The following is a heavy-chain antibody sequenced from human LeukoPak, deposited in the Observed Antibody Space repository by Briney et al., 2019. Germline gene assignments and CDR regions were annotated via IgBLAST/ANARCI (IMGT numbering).Heavy chain of an antibody. CDR1: GYTFTSYG. J-gene: IGHJ5*02. Sequence: ASVKVSCKASGYTFTSYGISWVRQAPGQGLEWMGWISSYNGNTNYAQKLQGRVTMTTDTSTSTAYMELRSLRSDDTAVYYCARPRRSGWWFDPWGQGTLVTVSP. CDR3: ARPRRSGWWFDP. CDR2: ISSYNGNT. V-gene: IGHV1-18*01. D-gene: IGHD3-10*01.